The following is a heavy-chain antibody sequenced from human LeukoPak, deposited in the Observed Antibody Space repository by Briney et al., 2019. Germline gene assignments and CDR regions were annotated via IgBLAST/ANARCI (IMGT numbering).Heavy chain of an antibody. CDR1: GFTFSNYW. CDR3: AKDLAPGAVAAPDFDY. J-gene: IGHJ4*02. D-gene: IGHD6-19*01. CDR2: IKEDGSEK. V-gene: IGHV3-7*01. Sequence: QSGGSLRLSCAASGFTFSNYWMSWVRQAPGKGLEWVANIKEDGSEKYYVDSVKGRFTISRDNSKNTLYLQMNSLRAEDTAVYYCAKDLAPGAVAAPDFDYWGQGTLVTVSS.